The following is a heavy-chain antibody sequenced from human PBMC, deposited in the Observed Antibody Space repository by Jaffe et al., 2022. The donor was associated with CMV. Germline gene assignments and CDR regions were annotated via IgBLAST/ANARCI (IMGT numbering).Heavy chain of an antibody. CDR3: ARDPNARDYGDLRVIDY. CDR1: GFTFSSYS. V-gene: IGHV3-21*01. J-gene: IGHJ4*02. D-gene: IGHD4-17*01. Sequence: EVQLVESGGGLVKPGGSLRLSCAASGFTFSSYSMNWVRQAPGKGLEWVSSISSSSSYIYYADSVKGRFTISRDNAKNSLYLQMNSLRAEDTAVYYCARDPNARDYGDLRVIDYWGQGTLVTVSS. CDR2: ISSSSSYI.